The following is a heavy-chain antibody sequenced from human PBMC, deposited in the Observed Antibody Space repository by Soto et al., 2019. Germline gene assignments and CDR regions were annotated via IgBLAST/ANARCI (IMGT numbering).Heavy chain of an antibody. CDR2: IYYSGST. V-gene: IGHV4-59*01. CDR1: GGSISSYY. D-gene: IGHD6-19*01. J-gene: IGHJ3*02. Sequence: QVQLQESGPGLVKPSETLSLTCTVSGGSISSYYWSWIRQPPGKGLEWIGYIYYSGSTNYNPSLKSRVTISVDTSKNQFSLKLSSVTAADTAVYYCARVLLSSPYSSGWDAFDIWGQGTMVTVSS. CDR3: ARVLLSSPYSSGWDAFDI.